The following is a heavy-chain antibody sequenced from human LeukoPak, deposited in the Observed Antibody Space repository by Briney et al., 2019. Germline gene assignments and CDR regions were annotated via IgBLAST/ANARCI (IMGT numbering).Heavy chain of an antibody. CDR3: ARDRLHYDSLTGYPAD. CDR2: IYSGGST. CDR1: GFTVSNNY. V-gene: IGHV3-66*01. Sequence: PGGSLRLSCADSGFTVSNNYMRWVRQAPGKGLEWVSVIYSGGSTHYADSVKGRFTISRDNSKNTLYLQMISLRAEDTAVYYCARDRLHYDSLTGYPADWGQGTLVTVSS. J-gene: IGHJ4*02. D-gene: IGHD3-9*01.